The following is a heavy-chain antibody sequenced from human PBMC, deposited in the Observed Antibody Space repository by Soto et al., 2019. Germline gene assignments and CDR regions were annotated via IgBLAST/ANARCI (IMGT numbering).Heavy chain of an antibody. CDR3: AKDREGEDGYIDFDY. D-gene: IGHD5-12*01. CDR2: ISGSGGST. CDR1: VFTFSSYA. Sequence: GGSLRLSCAASVFTFSSYAMSWVRQAPGKGLEWVSAISGSGGSTYYADSVKGRFTISRDNSKNTLYLQMNSLRAEDTAVYYCAKDREGEDGYIDFDYWGQGTLVTVSS. J-gene: IGHJ4*02. V-gene: IGHV3-23*01.